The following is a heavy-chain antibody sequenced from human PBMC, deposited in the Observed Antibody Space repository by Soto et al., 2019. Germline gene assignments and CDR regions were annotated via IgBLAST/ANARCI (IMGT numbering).Heavy chain of an antibody. J-gene: IGHJ6*02. V-gene: IGHV4-39*01. D-gene: IGHD3-22*01. CDR2: IYYSWST. CDR3: ARCPYYYDSSAYGAAYYGMEV. CDR1: VGSISSSSYY. Sequence: KPSETLSLTCTVSVGSISSSSYYFGWIRQPPGKGLEWIGSIYYSWSTYYNPSLKSRVTISLETSNNQFSLKLSSVTAADTAVYYRARCPYYYDSSAYGAAYYGMEVWGQGTTVTVSS.